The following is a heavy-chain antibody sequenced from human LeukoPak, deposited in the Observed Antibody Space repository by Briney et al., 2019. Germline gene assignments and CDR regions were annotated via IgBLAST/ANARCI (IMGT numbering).Heavy chain of an antibody. D-gene: IGHD3-10*01. Sequence: SETLSLTCAVYGGSFSGYYWSWIRQPPGKGLEGIGEINHSGSTNYNPSLKSRVTISVDTSKNQFSLKLSSVTAADTAVYYCARRGGALLWFGESHRPFDYWGQGTLVTVSS. CDR2: INHSGST. V-gene: IGHV4-34*01. CDR3: ARRGGALLWFGESHRPFDY. J-gene: IGHJ4*02. CDR1: GGSFSGYY.